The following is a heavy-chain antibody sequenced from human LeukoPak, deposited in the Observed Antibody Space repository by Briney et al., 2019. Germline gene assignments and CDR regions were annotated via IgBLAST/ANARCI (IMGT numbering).Heavy chain of an antibody. CDR2: INHSGIT. V-gene: IGHV4-34*01. D-gene: IGHD6-19*01. CDR1: GGSINSYY. CDR3: ASDTVAGTG. Sequence: PSETLSLTCTVSGGSINSYYWSWIRQPPGKGLEWIGEINHSGITNYNPSLKSRVTISADTSKNQFSLKLSSVTAADTSVYYCASDTVAGTGWGQGTLVTVSS. J-gene: IGHJ4*02.